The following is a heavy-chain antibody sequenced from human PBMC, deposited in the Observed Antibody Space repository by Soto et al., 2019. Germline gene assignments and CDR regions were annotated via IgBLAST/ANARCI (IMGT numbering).Heavy chain of an antibody. D-gene: IGHD3-16*02. J-gene: IGHJ4*02. CDR1: GYTFTSYS. CDR3: ARCAWGSYRLDY. V-gene: IGHV1-46*03. Sequence: ASVKVSCKASGYTFTSYSMHWVRQAPGQGLEWMGIINPSGSGTTYAQKFQGRVTMTRDTSTSTVYMELSSLRSEDTAVYFCARCAWGSYRLDYWGQGALVTSPQ. CDR2: INPSGSGT.